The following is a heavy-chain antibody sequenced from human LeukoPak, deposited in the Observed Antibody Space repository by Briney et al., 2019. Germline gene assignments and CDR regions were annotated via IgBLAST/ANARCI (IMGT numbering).Heavy chain of an antibody. J-gene: IGHJ5*02. CDR3: ARHAKYNCFDP. V-gene: IGHV4-39*01. CDR1: VGSVISDTYY. Sequence: SETLSLTCTVSVGSVISDTYYCGWIRQPPGKGLEWIGCIHYSKSTYYTPSHNTLITMSVDTSKNQFSLKLRSVTAADTAVYFCARHAKYNCFDPWGQGTLVTVSS. CDR2: IHYSKST.